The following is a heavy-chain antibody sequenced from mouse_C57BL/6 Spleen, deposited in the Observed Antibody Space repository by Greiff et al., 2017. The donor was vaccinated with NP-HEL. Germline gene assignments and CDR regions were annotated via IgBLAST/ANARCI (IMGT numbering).Heavy chain of an antibody. J-gene: IGHJ1*03. V-gene: IGHV1-61*01. CDR2: IYPSDSET. CDR3: ARGSDWYFDV. CDR1: GYTFTSYW. Sequence: QVQLQQPGAELVRPGSSVKLSCKASGYTFTSYWMDWVKQRPGQGLEWIGNIYPSDSETHCNQKFKDKATLTVDKSSSTAYMQLSSLTSEDSAVYYCARGSDWYFDVWGTGTTVTVSS.